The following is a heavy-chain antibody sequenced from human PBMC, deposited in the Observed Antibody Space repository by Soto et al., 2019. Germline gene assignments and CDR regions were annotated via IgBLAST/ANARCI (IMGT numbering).Heavy chain of an antibody. Sequence: EVQLAESGGDLVQPGGSLRLSCVGSGFTFSYYEMNWVRQAPGKGLERVAFISHTDRLTHYPDSVKGRFTIYRDNAKNSLYLEMTNLRVEDTAVYYCARDTGRASADLWGQGTLVSVSS. D-gene: IGHD6-13*01. CDR1: GFTFSYYE. CDR3: ARDTGRASADL. V-gene: IGHV3-48*03. J-gene: IGHJ5*02. CDR2: ISHTDRLT.